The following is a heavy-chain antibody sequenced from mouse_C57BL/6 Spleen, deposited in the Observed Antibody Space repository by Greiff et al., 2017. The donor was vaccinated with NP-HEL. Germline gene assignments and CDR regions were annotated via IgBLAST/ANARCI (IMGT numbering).Heavy chain of an antibody. CDR1: GYTFTSYW. J-gene: IGHJ4*01. Sequence: QVQLQQPGAELVMPGASVKLSCKASGYTFTSYWMHWVKQRPGQGLEWIGEIDPSDSYTNYNQKFKGKSTLTVDKSSSTAYMQLSSLTSEDSAVYYCARRKFYGSLMDYWGQGTSVTVSS. V-gene: IGHV1-69*01. CDR2: IDPSDSYT. CDR3: ARRKFYGSLMDY. D-gene: IGHD1-1*01.